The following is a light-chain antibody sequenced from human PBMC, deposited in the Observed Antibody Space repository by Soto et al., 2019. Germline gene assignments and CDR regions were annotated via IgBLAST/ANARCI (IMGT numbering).Light chain of an antibody. V-gene: IGKV3-20*01. Sequence: EVVLTQYPGTLSLSPGERATLSCRTSQSISTTYLAWYQQKPGQAPRLLMSRTSRRATGIPDRFSGSGSGTDFTLSISRLEPEDFAVYYCQHYGDSAPFTFGPGTKVD. CDR2: RTS. J-gene: IGKJ3*01. CDR1: QSISTTY. CDR3: QHYGDSAPFT.